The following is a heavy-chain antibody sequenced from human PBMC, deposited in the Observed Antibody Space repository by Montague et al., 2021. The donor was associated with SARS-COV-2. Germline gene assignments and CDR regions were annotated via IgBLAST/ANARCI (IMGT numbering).Heavy chain of an antibody. CDR2: IYNTEST. CDR1: CHCIHTDNW. Sequence: SETLSLTCSRHCHCIHTDNWRTYVRPPATSCLRMAAYIYNTESTKYKPSLKSRVSMSVDKSWNQFSLRLTSVTAADTAIYYCSRKGSGRSDLAYWGQGTLV. J-gene: IGHJ4*02. V-gene: IGHV4-4*02. CDR3: SRKGSGRSDLAY. D-gene: IGHD1-26*01.